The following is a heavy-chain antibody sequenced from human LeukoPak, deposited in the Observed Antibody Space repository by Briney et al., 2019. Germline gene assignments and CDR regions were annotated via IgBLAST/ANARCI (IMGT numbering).Heavy chain of an antibody. J-gene: IGHJ4*02. CDR3: VVLRLGYCGGGSCYTTDY. CDR1: GSTFSNYP. CDR2: ISSNGGST. Sequence: GGSLRLSCSVSGSTFSNYPMHWVRQAPGKGLEYVSGISSNGGSTYSADSVKGRFTISRDNSKNTLYLQMSSLRPEDTAVYYCVVLRLGYCGGGSCYTTDYWGQGTLVTVSS. V-gene: IGHV3-64D*09. D-gene: IGHD2-15*01.